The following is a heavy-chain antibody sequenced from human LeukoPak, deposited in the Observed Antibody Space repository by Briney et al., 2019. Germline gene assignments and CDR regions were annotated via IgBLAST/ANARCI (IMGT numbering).Heavy chain of an antibody. CDR1: GGSISSGSYY. V-gene: IGHV4-39*01. CDR2: IYYSGST. J-gene: IGHJ3*02. CDR3: ARHRRANYYGSGNRDAFDI. Sequence: PSETLSLTCTVSGGSISSGSYYWGWIRQPPGKGLEWIGSIYYSGSTYYNPSLKSRVTISVDTSKNQFSLKLSSVTAADTAVYYCARHRRANYYGSGNRDAFDIWGQGTMVTVSS. D-gene: IGHD3-10*01.